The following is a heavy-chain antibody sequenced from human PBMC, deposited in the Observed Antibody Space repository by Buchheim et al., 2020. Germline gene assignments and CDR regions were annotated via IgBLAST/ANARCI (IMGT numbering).Heavy chain of an antibody. D-gene: IGHD3-3*01. CDR2: ISTGSSFT. Sequence: QVQLVESGGGLVKPGGSLRLSCAASGFTFSDYYMSWIRQAPGKGLEWISQISTGSSFTKYADSVKGRFTISRDNAKNSVYLQMNSLRAEDTAVYYCARDHSDFGYMDVWGKGTT. V-gene: IGHV3-11*05. J-gene: IGHJ6*03. CDR3: ARDHSDFGYMDV. CDR1: GFTFSDYY.